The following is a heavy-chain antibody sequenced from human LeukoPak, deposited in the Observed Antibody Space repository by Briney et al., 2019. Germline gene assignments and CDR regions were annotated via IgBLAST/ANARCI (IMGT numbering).Heavy chain of an antibody. V-gene: IGHV3-7*01. CDR3: AREERIRYFDWYYFDY. Sequence: AGGSLRLSCAASGFTFSRYWMSWVRQAPGKGLEWVANIKEDGRENYYVDSVKGRFTIFRDNTKNSLYLQMNSLRVEDTAVYYCAREERIRYFDWYYFDYWGQGTLVTVSS. CDR1: GFTFSRYW. D-gene: IGHD3-9*01. J-gene: IGHJ4*02. CDR2: IKEDGREN.